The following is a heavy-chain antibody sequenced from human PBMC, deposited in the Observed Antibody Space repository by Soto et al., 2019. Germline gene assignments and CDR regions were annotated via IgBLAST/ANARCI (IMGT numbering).Heavy chain of an antibody. Sequence: GASVKVSCKASGYSFTYYYIHWVRQAPGQGFEWMGVINPSTGSTTYAQKFQGRVTITRDTSASTAYMELSSLRSEDTAVYYCARDTAPXDVWGQGTTVTVSS. D-gene: IGHD4-17*01. CDR1: GYSFTYYY. CDR2: INPSTGST. J-gene: IGHJ6*02. CDR3: ARDTAPXDV. V-gene: IGHV1-46*01.